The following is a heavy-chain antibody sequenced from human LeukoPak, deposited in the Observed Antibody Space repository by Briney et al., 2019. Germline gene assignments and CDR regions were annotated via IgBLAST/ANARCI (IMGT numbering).Heavy chain of an antibody. D-gene: IGHD3/OR15-3a*01. CDR1: GFTFSSYE. CDR2: ISASGTIT. Sequence: PGGSLRLSCAASGFTFSSYEMNWVRQAPGKGLEWISYISASGTITHYADSVEGRFTISRDNAKDSLYLQMNSLRAEDTAVYYCARDQFWTEGSDAFDIWGQGTMVTVSS. V-gene: IGHV3-48*03. J-gene: IGHJ3*02. CDR3: ARDQFWTEGSDAFDI.